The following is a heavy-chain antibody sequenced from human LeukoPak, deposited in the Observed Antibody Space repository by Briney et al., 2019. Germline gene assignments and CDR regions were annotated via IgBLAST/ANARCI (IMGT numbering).Heavy chain of an antibody. J-gene: IGHJ4*02. CDR2: ISSSSSYI. CDR1: GFTFSSYS. CDR3: ASQPDVPAAIFDFDY. D-gene: IGHD2-2*02. V-gene: IGHV3-21*04. Sequence: GGSLRLSCAASGFTFSSYSMNWVRQAPGKGLEWVSSISSSSSYIYYADSVKGRFTISRDNSKNTLYLQMNSLRAEDTAVYYCASQPDVPAAIFDFDYWGQGTLVTVSS.